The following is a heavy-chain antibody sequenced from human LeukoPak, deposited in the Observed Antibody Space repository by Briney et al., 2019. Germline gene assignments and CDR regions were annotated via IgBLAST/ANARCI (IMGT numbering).Heavy chain of an antibody. D-gene: IGHD3-16*01. CDR2: IYYSGST. J-gene: IGHJ5*02. CDR3: ARTLSHLPLNGLTRFDP. V-gene: IGHV4-59*01. CDR1: GGSISSYY. Sequence: SETLSLTCTVSGGSISSYYWSWIRQPPGKGLEWIGYIYYSGSTNYAPSLKSRVTISVDTSKNQFSLKLSSVTAADTAVYYCARTLSHLPLNGLTRFDPWGRGTLVTVSS.